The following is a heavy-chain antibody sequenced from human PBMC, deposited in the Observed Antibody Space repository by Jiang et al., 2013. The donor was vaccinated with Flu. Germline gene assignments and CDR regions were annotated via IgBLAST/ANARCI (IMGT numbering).Heavy chain of an antibody. D-gene: IGHD6-25*01. V-gene: IGHV4-34*01. CDR3: ARGGGRDFDY. CDR1: GGSFSGYY. Sequence: TLSLTCAVYGGSFSGYYWSWIRQPPGKGLEWIGDINPSGSTNYNPSLKSRVTISVDTPKNQFSLKLTSVTAADTAVYYCARGGGRDFDYWGQGTLVTVSS. J-gene: IGHJ4*02. CDR2: INPSGST.